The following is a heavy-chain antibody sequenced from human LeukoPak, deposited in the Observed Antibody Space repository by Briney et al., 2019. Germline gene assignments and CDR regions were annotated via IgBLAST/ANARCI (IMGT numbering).Heavy chain of an antibody. Sequence: SQTLSLTCAISGDSLSSHRATSNWIRQSPSRGLEWLGRTYFRSKWYNDYAVSVKSRITINPDTSRNQFSLQLNSVTPEDTAVYYCARAVEVWWFDPWGQGTLVTVSS. V-gene: IGHV6-1*01. D-gene: IGHD5-24*01. CDR2: TYFRSKWYN. CDR3: ARAVEVWWFDP. CDR1: GDSLSSHRAT. J-gene: IGHJ5*02.